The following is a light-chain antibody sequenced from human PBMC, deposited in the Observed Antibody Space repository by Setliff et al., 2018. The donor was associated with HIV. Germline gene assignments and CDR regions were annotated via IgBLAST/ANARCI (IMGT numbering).Light chain of an antibody. CDR1: SSDVGGYSY. V-gene: IGLV2-14*01. CDR2: EVR. Sequence: QSALTQPASVSGSPGQSITISCTGTSSDVGGYSYVSWYQQHPGKAPKLIIYEVRNRPSGVSNRFSGSKSGNTASLTISGLQAEDEADYYCSSYTSSSTYVFGTGTKVTVL. CDR3: SSYTSSSTYV. J-gene: IGLJ1*01.